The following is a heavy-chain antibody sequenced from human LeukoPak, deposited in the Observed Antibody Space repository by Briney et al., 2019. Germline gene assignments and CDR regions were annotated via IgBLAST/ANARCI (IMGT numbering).Heavy chain of an antibody. CDR2: ISASGSST. CDR3: AKEDFYDSSGYYQRFDY. Sequence: GGSLRLSCAASGFTFSSYAMSWVRQAPGKGLEWVSAISASGSSTYYADTVKGRFTISRDNSKNTLFLQMNSLRAEDTAVYYCAKEDFYDSSGYYQRFDYWGQGTLVTVSS. J-gene: IGHJ4*02. D-gene: IGHD3-22*01. CDR1: GFTFSSYA. V-gene: IGHV3-23*01.